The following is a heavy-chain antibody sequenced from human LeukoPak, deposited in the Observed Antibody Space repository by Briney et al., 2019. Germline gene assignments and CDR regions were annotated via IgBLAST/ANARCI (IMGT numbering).Heavy chain of an antibody. CDR2: IIPIFGTA. D-gene: IGHD6-19*01. J-gene: IGHJ6*03. V-gene: IGHV1-69*13. Sequence: SVKVSCKASGGTFSSYAISRVRQAPGQGLEWMGGIIPIFGTANYAQKFQGRVTITADESTSTAYMELSSLRSEDTAVYYCARAGWYKGYYYYMDVWGKGTTVTISS. CDR3: ARAGWYKGYYYYMDV. CDR1: GGTFSSYA.